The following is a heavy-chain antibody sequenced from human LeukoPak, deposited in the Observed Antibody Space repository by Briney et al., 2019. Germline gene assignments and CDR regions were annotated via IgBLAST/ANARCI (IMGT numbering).Heavy chain of an antibody. CDR2: IIPILGIA. V-gene: IGHV1-69*04. D-gene: IGHD2-2*02. Sequence: SVTVSFTASGGTFSSYAISWVRQAPGQGLEWVGRIIPILGIANYAQKFQGRVTITADKSTSTAYMELSSLRSEDTAVYYCARDGVVVVPAAIRYYGMDVWGQGTTVTVSS. CDR1: GGTFSSYA. J-gene: IGHJ6*02. CDR3: ARDGVVVVPAAIRYYGMDV.